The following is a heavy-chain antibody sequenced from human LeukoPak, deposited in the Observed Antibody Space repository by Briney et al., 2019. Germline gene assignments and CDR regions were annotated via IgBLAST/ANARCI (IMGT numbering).Heavy chain of an antibody. CDR3: ATNWNLDQ. CDR1: GFSLSTYA. V-gene: IGHV3-23*01. D-gene: IGHD1-20*01. CDR2: ISNTGGTT. J-gene: IGHJ4*02. Sequence: GGSLRLSCVAAGFSLSTYAMSWVRQAPGKGLEWVSAISNTGGTTYYADSVKGRFTISRDNSKNALYLQMNSLRAEDTAVYYCATNWNLDQWGQGTLVTVSS.